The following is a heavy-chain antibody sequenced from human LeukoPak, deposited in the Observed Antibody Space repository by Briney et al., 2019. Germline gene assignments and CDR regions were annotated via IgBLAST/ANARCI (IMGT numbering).Heavy chain of an antibody. CDR2: IYYNGNT. J-gene: IGHJ1*01. CDR1: GVSITGYY. Sequence: SETLSLTCTVSGVSITGYYWSWIRQPPGKGLEWIGSIYYNGNTNYNPSLKSRVTISIDMSKSQFSLKLTSVTAADTAVYYCARYGDNAFKHWGQGTLVTVSS. D-gene: IGHD4-23*01. V-gene: IGHV4-59*01. CDR3: ARYGDNAFKH.